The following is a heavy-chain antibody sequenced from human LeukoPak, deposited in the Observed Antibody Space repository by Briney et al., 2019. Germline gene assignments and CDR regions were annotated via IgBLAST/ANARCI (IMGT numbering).Heavy chain of an antibody. CDR3: ARDRGTAAGN. Sequence: GGSLRLSCAASGFTVSRNYMSWVRQAPGKGLEWVSVIYRGGSTYYADSVKGRFIMSRDNSKNTVYLQMDSLRAEDTAVYYCARDRGTAAGNWGHGTLVTVSS. D-gene: IGHD6-13*01. J-gene: IGHJ4*01. CDR2: IYRGGST. V-gene: IGHV3-53*01. CDR1: GFTVSRNY.